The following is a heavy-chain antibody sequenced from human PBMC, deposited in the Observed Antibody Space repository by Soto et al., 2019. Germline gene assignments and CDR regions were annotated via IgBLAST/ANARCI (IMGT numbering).Heavy chain of an antibody. D-gene: IGHD1-26*01. CDR1: GGSISSSSYY. CDR3: AGGSRRNSDY. CDR2: IYYSGST. Sequence: SETLSLTCTVSGGSISSSSYYWGWIRQPPGKGLEWIGSIYYSGSTYYNPSLKSRVTISVDTSKNQFSLKLSSVTAADTAVYYCAGGSRRNSDYWGQGTLVTVSS. V-gene: IGHV4-39*01. J-gene: IGHJ4*02.